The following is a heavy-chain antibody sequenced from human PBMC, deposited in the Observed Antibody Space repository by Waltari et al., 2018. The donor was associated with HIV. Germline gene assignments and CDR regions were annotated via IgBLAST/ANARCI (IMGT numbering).Heavy chain of an antibody. V-gene: IGHV1-2*02. CDR2: IDPNRGGT. Sequence: QVQLVQSGAEVKKPGASVKVSCQASGYTFTGYYMPWVRQAPGQGLEWRGWIDPNRGGTNEAQKLQGRVTMTRDTSISTAYMELSRLRSDDTAVYYCARTFCSGGSCYPFDYWGQGTLVTVSS. J-gene: IGHJ4*02. CDR1: GYTFTGYY. D-gene: IGHD2-15*01. CDR3: ARTFCSGGSCYPFDY.